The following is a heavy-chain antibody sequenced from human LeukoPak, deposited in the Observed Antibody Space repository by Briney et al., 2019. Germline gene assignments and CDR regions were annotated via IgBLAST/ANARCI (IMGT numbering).Heavy chain of an antibody. J-gene: IGHJ4*02. Sequence: GGSLRLSCAASEFTFVRYAMSWVRQAPGKGLEWVSVIYSGGRAYYADSVKGRFTISRDNSKNTLFLQMDSLRAEDTAVYYCARAPFRGYSTGWYRYFDYWGQGTLVTVSS. CDR2: IYSGGRA. D-gene: IGHD6-19*01. V-gene: IGHV3-66*01. CDR1: EFTFVRYA. CDR3: ARAPFRGYSTGWYRYFDY.